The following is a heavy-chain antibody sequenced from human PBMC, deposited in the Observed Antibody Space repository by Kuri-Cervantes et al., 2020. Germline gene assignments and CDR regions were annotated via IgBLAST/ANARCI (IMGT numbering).Heavy chain of an antibody. CDR1: GFTFSNYG. D-gene: IGHD3-9*01. CDR2: INEDGSDK. J-gene: IGHJ3*02. Sequence: GESLKISCAASGFTFSNYGMHWVRQAPGKGLEWVANINEDGSDKYYVGSVKGRFTISRDNAKNSLYLQMNSLRAEDTAVYYCARDGTSLRYFDWLASNDAFDIWGQGTMVTVSS. CDR3: ARDGTSLRYFDWLASNDAFDI. V-gene: IGHV3-7*01.